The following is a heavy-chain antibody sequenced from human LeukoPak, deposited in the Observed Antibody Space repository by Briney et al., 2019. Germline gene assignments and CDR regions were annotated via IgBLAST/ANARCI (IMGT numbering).Heavy chain of an antibody. CDR2: IKDSGST. V-gene: IGHV4-34*01. J-gene: IGHJ4*02. Sequence: SETLSLTCAVHGGSFSGYAWTWIRQPPGKGLEWIGEIKDSGSTNYNPSLKSRVTISVDTSKNQLSLKLSSVTAADTAVYYCARGCPGYWGQGTLVTVSS. CDR1: GGSFSGYA. D-gene: IGHD3-10*02. CDR3: ARGCPGY.